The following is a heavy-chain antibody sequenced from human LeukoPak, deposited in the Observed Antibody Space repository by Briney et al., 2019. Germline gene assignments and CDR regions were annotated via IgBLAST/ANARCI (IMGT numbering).Heavy chain of an antibody. Sequence: GGSLRLSCAASGFTVSSNYMSWVRQAPGKGLEWVSVIYSGGSTYYADSVKGRFTISRDNSKNTLYLQMNSLRAEDTAVYYCARARGYCDSSGNIGAYWGRGTLVTVSS. CDR3: ARARGYCDSSGNIGAY. V-gene: IGHV3-53*01. CDR1: GFTVSSNY. CDR2: IYSGGST. J-gene: IGHJ4*02. D-gene: IGHD3-22*01.